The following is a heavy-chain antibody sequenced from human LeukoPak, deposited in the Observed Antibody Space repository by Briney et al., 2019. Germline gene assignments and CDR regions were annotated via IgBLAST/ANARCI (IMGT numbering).Heavy chain of an antibody. CDR2: IYSSGST. CDR3: ARDEPGMTADFLHAK. D-gene: IGHD6-13*01. Sequence: SETLSLTCTVSGGSISGYYWSWIRQPAGKGLEWIGRIYSSGSTNYNPSLKSRVTMSVDTSKNQFSLKLSSVTAADTAVYYCARDEPGMTADFLHAKWGQGTQVIVSS. J-gene: IGHJ4*02. V-gene: IGHV4-4*07. CDR1: GGSISGYY.